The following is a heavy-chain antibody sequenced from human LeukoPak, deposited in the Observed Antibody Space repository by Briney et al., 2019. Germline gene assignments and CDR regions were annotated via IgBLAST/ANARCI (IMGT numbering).Heavy chain of an antibody. V-gene: IGHV3-43*02. J-gene: IGHJ6*03. Sequence: GGSLRLSCAASGFTFDDYAMHWVRQAPGKGLEWVSLISGDGGSTYYADSVKGRFTISRDNSKNSLYLQMNSLRTEDTALYYCAKGGFWSGYYKTPPYYYYYMDVWGKGTTVTVSS. D-gene: IGHD3-3*01. CDR1: GFTFDDYA. CDR3: AKGGFWSGYYKTPPYYYYYMDV. CDR2: ISGDGGST.